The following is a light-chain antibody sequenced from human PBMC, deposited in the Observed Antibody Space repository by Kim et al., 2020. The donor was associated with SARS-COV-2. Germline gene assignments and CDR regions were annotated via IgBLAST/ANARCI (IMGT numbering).Light chain of an antibody. CDR1: QTVGTS. V-gene: IGKV3-15*01. CDR3: QQYYHWPPVT. J-gene: IGKJ2*01. CDR2: GAS. Sequence: EIAVTQSPAALSVFPGERVTLSCRASQTVGTSLAWYQQKPGQSPRLLIFGASTRATGIPARFGGSGSGTYFTLTISSLQSEDFAVYFCQQYYHWPPVTFGQGTKLEI.